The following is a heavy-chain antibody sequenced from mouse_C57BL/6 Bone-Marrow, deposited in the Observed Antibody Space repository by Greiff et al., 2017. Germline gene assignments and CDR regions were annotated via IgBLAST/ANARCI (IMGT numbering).Heavy chain of an antibody. J-gene: IGHJ3*01. CDR2: INPNNGGT. V-gene: IGHV1-26*01. CDR3: ARWLPFAY. Sequence: EVQLQQSGPELVKPGASVKISCKASGYTFTDYYMNWVKQSPGKSLEWIGDINPNNGGTSYNQKFKGKATLTVDKSSSTAYMELRSLTSEDSAVYYCARWLPFAYWGQGTLVTVSA. CDR1: GYTFTDYY. D-gene: IGHD2-2*01.